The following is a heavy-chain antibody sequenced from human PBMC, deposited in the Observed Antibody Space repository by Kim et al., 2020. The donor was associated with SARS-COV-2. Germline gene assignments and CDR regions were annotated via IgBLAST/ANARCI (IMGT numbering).Heavy chain of an antibody. Sequence: GGSLRLSCAASGFFFSTYGMHWVRQVPGKGLEWVALIWHDGSNTYYTESVKGRFTISRDNSKNTVDLQMTSLRAEDTAVYYCARGMWFRRGPPGLPDYYFDHWGQGTLVTVSS. CDR2: IWHDGSNT. CDR3: ARGMWFRRGPPGLPDYYFDH. V-gene: IGHV3-33*08. CDR1: GFFFSTYG. J-gene: IGHJ4*02. D-gene: IGHD2-21*01.